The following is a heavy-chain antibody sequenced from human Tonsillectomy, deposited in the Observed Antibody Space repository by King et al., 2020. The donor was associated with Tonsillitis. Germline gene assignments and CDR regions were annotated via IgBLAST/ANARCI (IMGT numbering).Heavy chain of an antibody. J-gene: IGHJ4*02. CDR2: MNPNSGNT. D-gene: IGHD4-23*01. Sequence: QLVQSGAEVKKPGASVKVSCKASGYTFTSYDINWVRQATGQGLEWMGWMNPNSGNTGYAQKFQGRVTMTRNTSISTAYMERISLSSEDTAVYYCARGSPYYGGSPFDYWGQGTLVTVSS. CDR3: ARGSPYYGGSPFDY. V-gene: IGHV1-8*01. CDR1: GYTFTSYD.